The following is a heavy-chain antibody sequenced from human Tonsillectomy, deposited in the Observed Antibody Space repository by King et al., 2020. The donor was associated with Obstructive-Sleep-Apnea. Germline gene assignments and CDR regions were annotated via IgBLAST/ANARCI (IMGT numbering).Heavy chain of an antibody. V-gene: IGHV3-33*06. J-gene: IGHJ6*02. Sequence: VQLVESGGGVVQPGRSLRLSCEASGFIFSSYGMHWVRQAPGKGLEWVAVVWYDGRNKNYADSVKGRFTISRDNSKNTLYLQMNSLRAEDTAVYYCAKDRLDYINARGYYYGMDVWGHGTTVTVSS. CDR2: VWYDGRNK. CDR1: GFIFSSYG. CDR3: AKDRLDYINARGYYYGMDV. D-gene: IGHD4-11*01.